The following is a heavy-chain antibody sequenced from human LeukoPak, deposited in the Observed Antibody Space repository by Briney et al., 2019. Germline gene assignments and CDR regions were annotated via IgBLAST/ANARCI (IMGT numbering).Heavy chain of an antibody. CDR3: ARMGYCTRATCGGAFDF. D-gene: IGHD2-8*01. Sequence: ASVKVSCKASGYRFTSFGISWVRQAPGQGLEWMGWINTNTENPAYAQGFTGRFVFSVDISVSTAYLQINSLKAEDTAVYYCARMGYCTRATCGGAFDFWGQGTLVTVSS. CDR2: INTNTENP. J-gene: IGHJ4*02. CDR1: GYRFTSFG. V-gene: IGHV7-4-1*02.